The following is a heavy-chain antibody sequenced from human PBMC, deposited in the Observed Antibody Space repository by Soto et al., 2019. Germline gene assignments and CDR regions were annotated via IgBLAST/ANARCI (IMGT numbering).Heavy chain of an antibody. V-gene: IGHV4-30-4*01. CDR1: GGSISSGYYY. D-gene: IGHD6-6*01. Sequence: PSETLSLTCSVSGGSISSGYYYWSWIRQPPGKGLEWIGNIYYSGNTYYNPSLKSRLIISIDTSKNQFSLKVGSVTAADTAVYYCARGLKYFSISQLVYYYYGMDVWGQGTTVT. J-gene: IGHJ6*02. CDR3: ARGLKYFSISQLVYYYYGMDV. CDR2: IYYSGNT.